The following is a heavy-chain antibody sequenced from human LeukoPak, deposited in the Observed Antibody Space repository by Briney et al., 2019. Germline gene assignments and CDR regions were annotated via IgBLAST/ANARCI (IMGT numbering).Heavy chain of an antibody. Sequence: SVNVSCKASGGTFSSYAISWVRQAPAEGLEWMGGIIPICGTANYAQEFQGRVTITADESTSTAYMELSSLRSEDTAVYYCARESPGYSYGPPLPWGQGTLVTVSS. V-gene: IGHV1-69*13. CDR3: ARESPGYSYGPPLP. J-gene: IGHJ5*02. D-gene: IGHD5-18*01. CDR2: IIPICGTA. CDR1: GGTFSSYA.